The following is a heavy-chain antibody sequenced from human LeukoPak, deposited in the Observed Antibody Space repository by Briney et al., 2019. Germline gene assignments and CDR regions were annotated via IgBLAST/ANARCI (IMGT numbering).Heavy chain of an antibody. V-gene: IGHV4-59*01. CDR3: ARVLAAAGTPPYYYYGMDV. CDR2: IYYSGST. Sequence: SETLSLTCTVSGGSISSYYWSWIRQPPGKGLEWIGYIYYSGSTNYNPSLKSRVTISVDTSKNQFSLKLSSVTAADTAVYYCARVLAAAGTPPYYYYGMDVWGQGTTVTVSS. CDR1: GGSISSYY. D-gene: IGHD6-13*01. J-gene: IGHJ6*02.